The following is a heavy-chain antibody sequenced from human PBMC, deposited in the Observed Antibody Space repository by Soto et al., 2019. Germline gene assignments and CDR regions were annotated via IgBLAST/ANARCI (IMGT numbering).Heavy chain of an antibody. CDR3: ACTMGRDWFDP. Sequence: SETLSLTCAVYGGSFSGYYWSWIRQPPGKGLEWIGEINHSGSTDYNPSLKSRVTISVDTSKNQFSLKLSSVTAADTAVYYCACTMGRDWFDPWGQGTLVTVSS. V-gene: IGHV4-34*01. CDR1: GGSFSGYY. D-gene: IGHD2-2*01. J-gene: IGHJ5*02. CDR2: INHSGST.